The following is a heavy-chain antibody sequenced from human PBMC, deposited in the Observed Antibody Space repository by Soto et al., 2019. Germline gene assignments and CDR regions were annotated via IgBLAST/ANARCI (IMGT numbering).Heavy chain of an antibody. J-gene: IGHJ4*02. CDR2: IIPIFGTA. CDR1: GGTFSSYA. V-gene: IGHV1-69*01. CDR3: ARDLGSSSWSSNPEVDY. D-gene: IGHD6-13*01. Sequence: QVPLVQSGAEVKKPGSSVKVSCKASGGTFSSYAISWVRQAPGQGLEWMGGIIPIFGTANYAQKFQGRVTITADESTSTAYMELSSLRSEDTAVYYCARDLGSSSWSSNPEVDYWGQGTLVTVSS.